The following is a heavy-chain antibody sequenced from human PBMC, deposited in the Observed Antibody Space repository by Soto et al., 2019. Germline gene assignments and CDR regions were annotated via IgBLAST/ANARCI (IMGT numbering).Heavy chain of an antibody. V-gene: IGHV1-69*06. CDR3: ARGYHYYFDY. Sequence: QVQLVQSGAEVKKPGASVKVSCKASGGTFSSYAIRWVRQAPGQWLEWMGGIIPIFGTANYAQKFQGRVTITADKATSTAYMELSSLRSEDTAGYYCARGYHYYFDYWGQGTLVTVSS. J-gene: IGHJ4*02. D-gene: IGHD1-20*01. CDR2: IIPIFGTA. CDR1: GGTFSSYA.